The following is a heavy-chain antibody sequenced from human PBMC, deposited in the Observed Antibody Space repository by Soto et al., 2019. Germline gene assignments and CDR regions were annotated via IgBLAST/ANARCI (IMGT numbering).Heavy chain of an antibody. CDR2: ISGSGGST. CDR3: AKGTRMSQHRGSFDY. Sequence: GESLKISCAVSGFTFSNYAMSWVRQAPGKGLEWVSGISGSGGSTYYADSAKGRFTISRDNSKSTLYLQMNSLRAEDTAVYYCAKGTRMSQHRGSFDYWGQGTLVTVSS. CDR1: GFTFSNYA. J-gene: IGHJ4*02. D-gene: IGHD3-10*01. V-gene: IGHV3-23*01.